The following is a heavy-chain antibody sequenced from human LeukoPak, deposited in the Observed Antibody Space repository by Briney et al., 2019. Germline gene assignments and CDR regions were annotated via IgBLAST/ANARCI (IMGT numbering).Heavy chain of an antibody. CDR3: AKDVSGYSGYFDY. V-gene: IGHV3-9*01. J-gene: IGHJ4*02. Sequence: SLRLSCAASGFTFNSYAMNWVRQAPGKGLEWVSGISWNSGSIGYADSVKGRFTISRDNAKNSLYLQMNSLRAEDTALYYCAKDVSGYSGYFDYWGQGTLVTVSS. CDR2: ISWNSGSI. D-gene: IGHD5-12*01. CDR1: GFTFNSYA.